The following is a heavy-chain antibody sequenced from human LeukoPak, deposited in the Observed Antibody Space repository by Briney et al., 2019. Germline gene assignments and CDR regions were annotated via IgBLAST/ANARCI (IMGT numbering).Heavy chain of an antibody. CDR1: GYNFSNNW. CDR3: ARRSHYDRDGYYGDALYI. Sequence: GESLKISCEGSGYNFSNNWIVWVRQMPGKGLEWMGIVYPGDSNTRYGPSFQGQVTISVDKSISTAYPQWSSLRASDTAIYYCARRSHYDRDGYYGDALYIWGQGTLVVVSS. J-gene: IGHJ3*02. D-gene: IGHD5-24*01. V-gene: IGHV5-51*01. CDR2: VYPGDSNT.